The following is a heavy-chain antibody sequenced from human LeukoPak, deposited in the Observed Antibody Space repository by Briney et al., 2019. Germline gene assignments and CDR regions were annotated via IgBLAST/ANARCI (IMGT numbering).Heavy chain of an antibody. J-gene: IGHJ4*02. Sequence: PGGSLRLPCAASGFTFSSYAMSWVRQAPGKGLEWVSAISGSGGSTYYADSVKGRFTIFRDNSKNALYLQMNSLRAEDTAVYYCAKVPFIAVAGTGHLDYWGQGTLVTVSS. CDR3: AKVPFIAVAGTGHLDY. D-gene: IGHD6-19*01. CDR1: GFTFSSYA. CDR2: ISGSGGST. V-gene: IGHV3-23*01.